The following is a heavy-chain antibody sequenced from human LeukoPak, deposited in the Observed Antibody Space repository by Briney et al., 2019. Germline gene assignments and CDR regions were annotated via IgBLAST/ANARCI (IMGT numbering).Heavy chain of an antibody. D-gene: IGHD6-13*01. CDR1: GGTFSSYA. V-gene: IGHV1-69*06. J-gene: IGHJ6*04. Sequence: GASVKVSCKASGGTFSSYAISWVRQAPGQGLEWMGGIIPIFGTANYAQKFQGRVTITADKSTSTAYMELSSLRSEDTAVYYCAYISIAAAGRDDYYYYHGMDVWGKGTTVTVSS. CDR2: IIPIFGTA. CDR3: AYISIAAAGRDDYYYYHGMDV.